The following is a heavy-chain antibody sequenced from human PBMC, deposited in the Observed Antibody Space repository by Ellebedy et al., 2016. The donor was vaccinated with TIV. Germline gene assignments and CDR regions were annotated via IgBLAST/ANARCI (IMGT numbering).Heavy chain of an antibody. CDR1: GFTVSSNY. J-gene: IGHJ4*02. V-gene: IGHV3-53*01. D-gene: IGHD3-10*01. CDR2: IYSGGST. CDR3: AKVALLWFGELMPRGGY. Sequence: GESLKTSCAASGFTVSSNYMSWVRQAPGKGLEWVSVIYSGGSTYYADSVKGRFTFSRDNSKNTLYLQMTSLRAEDTAVYYCAKVALLWFGELMPRGGYWGQGTLVTVSS.